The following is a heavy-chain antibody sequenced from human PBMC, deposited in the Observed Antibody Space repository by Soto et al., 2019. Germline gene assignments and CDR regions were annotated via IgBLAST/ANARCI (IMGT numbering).Heavy chain of an antibody. CDR1: GFTFSSYG. CDR3: AKDPSTGPPDC. CDR2: SSATGAGT. J-gene: IGHJ4*02. D-gene: IGHD3-9*01. V-gene: IGHV3-23*01. Sequence: PGGSLRLSCAASGFTFSSYGMTWVRQAPGKGLEWVSFSSATGAGTYYADSVKGRFTISRDNSKNTLYLQMTSLRADDTAVYYCAKDPSTGPPDCWGQGALVTVSS.